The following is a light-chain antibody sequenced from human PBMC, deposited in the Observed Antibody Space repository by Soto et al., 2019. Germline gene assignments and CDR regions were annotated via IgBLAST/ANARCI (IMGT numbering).Light chain of an antibody. J-gene: IGLJ1*01. CDR3: SSYTSSTTLYV. Sequence: QSALTQPASVSGSPGQSITISCSGTSSDIGGYNYVSWYQQHPGKAPKLLIYEVSHRPSRVSNRFSASKSGNTASLTISGLQTEDEADYYCSSYTSSTTLYVFGTGTKRTVL. CDR2: EVS. V-gene: IGLV2-14*01. CDR1: SSDIGGYNY.